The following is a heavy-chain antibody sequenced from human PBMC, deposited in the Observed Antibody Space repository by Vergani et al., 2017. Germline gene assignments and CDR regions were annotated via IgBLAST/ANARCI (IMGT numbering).Heavy chain of an antibody. CDR1: GYTFSNYY. J-gene: IGHJ4*02. CDR3: ARGDYGILTGYRY. D-gene: IGHD3-9*01. V-gene: IGHV1-46*03. Sequence: QVQVVQSGAEVKKSGASVKVSCKTSGYTFSNYYMHWVRQAPGRGLEWMGIINPSGGHTNYAQKFQGRFTMTRDTSTSTVYMELSSLRSEDTAIYYCARGDYGILTGYRYWGQGTLVTVSA. CDR2: INPSGGHT.